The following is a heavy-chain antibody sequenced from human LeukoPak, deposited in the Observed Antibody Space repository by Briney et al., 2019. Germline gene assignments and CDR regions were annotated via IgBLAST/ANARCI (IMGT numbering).Heavy chain of an antibody. CDR3: ARGSVRWFDP. V-gene: IGHV3-66*01. CDR2: IYSGGST. Sequence: GGSLRLSCAASGFTVSSNYMSWVRQAPGKGLEWVSVIYSGGSTYYADSVKGRFSISRDNSKNTLYLQMNSLRAEDTGVYYCARGSVRWFDPWGQGTLVTVSS. J-gene: IGHJ5*02. D-gene: IGHD3-10*02. CDR1: GFTVSSNY.